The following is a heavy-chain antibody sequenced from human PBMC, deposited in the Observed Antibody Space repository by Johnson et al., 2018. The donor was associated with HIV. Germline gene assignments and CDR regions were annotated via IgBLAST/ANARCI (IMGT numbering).Heavy chain of an antibody. J-gene: IGHJ3*02. CDR1: GFTVSSNY. CDR2: LYSGGST. V-gene: IGHV3-66*01. D-gene: IGHD3-16*01. CDR3: AREDPRECHGYGGDGFDI. Sequence: VQLVESGGVVVQPGGSLRLSCAASGFTVSSNYMSWVRQAPGTGLEWVTVLYSGGSTYYADSVKGRLTISRDNSKNALYLQMNSLRAEDTALYYCAREDPRECHGYGGDGFDIWGQGTMVTVSS.